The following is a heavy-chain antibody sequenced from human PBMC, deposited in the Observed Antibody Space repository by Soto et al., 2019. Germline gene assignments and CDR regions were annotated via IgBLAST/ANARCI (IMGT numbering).Heavy chain of an antibody. CDR3: ARLRIATNNYKWFDP. D-gene: IGHD2-21*01. CDR1: GAALNSGNYY. CDR2: IYVTGAV. J-gene: IGHJ5*02. V-gene: IGHV4-31*03. Sequence: SETLSLTCSVSGAALNSGNYYWGWIRQVPGKGLEWIGHIYVTGAVDYNPSLRDRITISQDTSERQFSLNLRLVTAADTAVYYCARLRIATNNYKWFDPWGQGTLVTVSS.